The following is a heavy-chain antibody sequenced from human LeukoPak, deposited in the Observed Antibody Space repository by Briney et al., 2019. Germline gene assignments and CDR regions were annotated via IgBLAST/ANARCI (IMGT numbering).Heavy chain of an antibody. CDR1: GFTFSDYY. V-gene: IGHV3-11*06. D-gene: IGHD6-19*01. CDR2: ISSSSSYT. CDR3: AREYSSGWYSSFHFDY. J-gene: IGHJ4*02. Sequence: GGSLRLSCAASGFTFSDYYMSWIRQAPGKGLEWVSYISSSSSYTNYADSVKGRFTIPRDNAKNSLYLQMNSLRAEDTAVYYRAREYSSGWYSSFHFDYWGQGTLVTVSS.